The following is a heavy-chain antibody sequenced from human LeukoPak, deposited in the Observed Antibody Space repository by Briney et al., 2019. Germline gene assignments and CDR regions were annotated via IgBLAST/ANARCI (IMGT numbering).Heavy chain of an antibody. V-gene: IGHV3-15*01. Sequence: PGGSLRLSCAASGFTFTNAWMSWVRQAPGKGLGWVGRIKSKTDGGTTDYAAPVKGRFTISRDDSKNTLYLEMNSLKIEDTAVYYCTTGRSGGSCPYWGQGTLVTVSS. D-gene: IGHD2-15*01. J-gene: IGHJ4*02. CDR3: TTGRSGGSCPY. CDR2: IKSKTDGGTT. CDR1: GFTFTNAW.